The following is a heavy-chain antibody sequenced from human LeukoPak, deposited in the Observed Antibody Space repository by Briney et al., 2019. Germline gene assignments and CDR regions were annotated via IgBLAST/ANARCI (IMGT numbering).Heavy chain of an antibody. J-gene: IGHJ4*02. Sequence: GRSPRLSCAASEFTFSSYEMNWVRQAPGKGLEWVAYISSSGSTKYYADSVKGRFTISRDNAKNSLYLQMNSLRVEDTALYYCARGPHPYTSGWYHFDYWGQGTLVTVSS. CDR2: ISSSGSTK. CDR3: ARGPHPYTSGWYHFDY. CDR1: EFTFSSYE. V-gene: IGHV3-48*03. D-gene: IGHD6-19*01.